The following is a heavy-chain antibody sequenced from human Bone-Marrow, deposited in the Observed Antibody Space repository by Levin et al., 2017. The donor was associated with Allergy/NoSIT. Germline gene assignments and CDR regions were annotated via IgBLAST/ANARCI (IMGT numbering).Heavy chain of an antibody. CDR3: ARMEGYTGYDPFDY. Sequence: SQTLSLTCAISGDSVSSTNAAWNWIRQSPSRGLEWLGRTYYRSRWLYEYAASVKSRITINPDTSKNQISLHLKSVTPEDTAVYYCARMEGYTGYDPFDYWGQGSLVIVSS. CDR1: GDSVSSTNAA. J-gene: IGHJ4*02. CDR2: TYYRSRWLY. V-gene: IGHV6-1*01. D-gene: IGHD5-12*01.